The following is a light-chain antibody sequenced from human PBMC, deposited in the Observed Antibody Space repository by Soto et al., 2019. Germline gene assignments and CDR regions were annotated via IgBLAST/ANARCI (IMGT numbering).Light chain of an antibody. CDR3: QQYYSYPFT. CDR2: DAS. Sequence: DIQMTQSPSTLSASVGDRVTITCRASQSISSWLAWYQQKPGKAPKLLIYDASSLESGVPSRFSGSGSGTEFTLTISSLQPDDFATYYCQQYYSYPFTFGQGTRLEI. V-gene: IGKV1-5*01. J-gene: IGKJ5*01. CDR1: QSISSW.